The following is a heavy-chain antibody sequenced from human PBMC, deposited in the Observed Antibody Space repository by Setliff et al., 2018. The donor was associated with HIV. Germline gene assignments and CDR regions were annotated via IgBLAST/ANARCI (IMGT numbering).Heavy chain of an antibody. CDR2: AFYSDNT. CDR1: GGSISSGAYY. V-gene: IGHV4-39*07. J-gene: IGHJ4*02. D-gene: IGHD6-19*01. CDR3: AREVGHRSGYYRGSFDY. Sequence: PSETLSLTCIVSGGSISSGAYYWGWIRQPPGKEPEYIGSAFYSDNTYYKPSLKNRVTISVDTSKNQFSLKLTSVTAADTAVYYCAREVGHRSGYYRGSFDYWGQGTLVTV.